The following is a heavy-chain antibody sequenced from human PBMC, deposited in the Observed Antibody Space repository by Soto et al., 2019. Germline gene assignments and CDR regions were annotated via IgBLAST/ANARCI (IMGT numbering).Heavy chain of an antibody. V-gene: IGHV3-66*04. CDR2: IYTAATT. Sequence: VQLVESGGDLVQPGGSLRLSCAASGFIVSGNYMSWVRQPPGRGLEWVSVIYTAATTKYAHSVKGRFTVSRDDSKNTLYLQMDSLRVEDTAVYHCARRSHDCSGYCSDSWGQGTLVTVSS. CDR1: GFIVSGNY. D-gene: IGHD3-22*01. CDR3: ARRSHDCSGYCSDS. J-gene: IGHJ4*02.